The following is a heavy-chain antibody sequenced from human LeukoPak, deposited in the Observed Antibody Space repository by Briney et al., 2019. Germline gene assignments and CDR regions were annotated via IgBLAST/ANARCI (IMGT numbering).Heavy chain of an antibody. Sequence: GSSVKVSCKASGGTFSSYAISWVRQAPGQGLERMGRIIPIFGTANYAQKFQGRVTITADKSTSTAYMELSSLRSEDTAVYYCARVLYDSSGYKAPAEYFQHWGQGTLVTVSS. D-gene: IGHD3-22*01. J-gene: IGHJ1*01. CDR2: IIPIFGTA. CDR1: GGTFSSYA. CDR3: ARVLYDSSGYKAPAEYFQH. V-gene: IGHV1-69*06.